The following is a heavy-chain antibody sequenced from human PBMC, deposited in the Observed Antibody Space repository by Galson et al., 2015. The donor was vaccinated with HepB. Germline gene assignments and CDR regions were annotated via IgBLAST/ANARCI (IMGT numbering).Heavy chain of an antibody. CDR1: GYTFTSYY. Sequence: SVKVSCKASGYTFTSYYMHWVRQAPGQGLEWMGIINPSGGSTSYAQKFQGRVTMTRDTSTSTVYMELSSLRSEDTAVYYCARDRRYTLVRGDGSGFDPWGQGTLVTVSS. D-gene: IGHD3-10*01. CDR3: ARDRRYTLVRGDGSGFDP. CDR2: INPSGGST. V-gene: IGHV1-46*03. J-gene: IGHJ5*02.